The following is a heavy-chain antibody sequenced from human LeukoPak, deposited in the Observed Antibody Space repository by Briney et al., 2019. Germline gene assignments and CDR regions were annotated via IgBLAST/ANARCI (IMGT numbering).Heavy chain of an antibody. V-gene: IGHV4-59*01. CDR3: SGGSPTAY. CDR2: IYYIGST. J-gene: IGHJ4*02. D-gene: IGHD2-15*01. CDR1: AASISSYY. Sequence: SQTLSLTCTVAAASISSYYWSWIRQPPGEGLEWIGYIYYIGSTNYNPSLKSRVTISVDTSKNQFSLKLHSGTAADTAVYYCSGGSPTAYWGQGTLVTV.